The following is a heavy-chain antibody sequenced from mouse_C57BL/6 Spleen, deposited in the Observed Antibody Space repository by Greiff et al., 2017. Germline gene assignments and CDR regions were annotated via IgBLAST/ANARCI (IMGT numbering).Heavy chain of an antibody. CDR3: ARRENLAGVPYWYFDV. Sequence: QVHVKQSGAELATPGASVKLSCKASGYTFTSSWMHWVKQRPGPGLEWIGYINPSSGYTKYNQKFKDKATLTAAKSSSTAYMQLSSLTYEDSAVYYCARRENLAGVPYWYFDVWGTGTTVTVAS. J-gene: IGHJ1*03. V-gene: IGHV1-7*01. CDR1: GYTFTSSW. CDR2: INPSSGYT. D-gene: IGHD3-3*01.